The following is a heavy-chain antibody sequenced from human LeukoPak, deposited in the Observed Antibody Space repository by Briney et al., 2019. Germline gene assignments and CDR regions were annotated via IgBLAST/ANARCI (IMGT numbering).Heavy chain of an antibody. J-gene: IGHJ6*04. V-gene: IGHV4-4*07. CDR3: AREVYYYGSGRGAMDV. CDR2: IYTSGST. Sequence: SETLSLTCTVSGGSISSYYWSWIRQPAGKGLEWIGRIYTSGSTNYNPSLKSRVTMSVDTSKNQFSLKLSSVTAADTAVYYCAREVYYYGSGRGAMDVWGKGTTVTISS. D-gene: IGHD3-10*01. CDR1: GGSISSYY.